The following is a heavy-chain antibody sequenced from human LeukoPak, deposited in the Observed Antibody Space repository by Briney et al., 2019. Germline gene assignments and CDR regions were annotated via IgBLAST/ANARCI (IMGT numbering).Heavy chain of an antibody. Sequence: GGSLRLSCAASRFTFSSYGMHWVRQAPGKGLEWVALISYDGSRKYYADSVKGRFTISRDNSKNTLYLQMNSLRAEDTAMYYCAKVSLNMVNDAFDIWGQGTMVSVSS. CDR1: RFTFSSYG. J-gene: IGHJ3*02. CDR2: ISYDGSRK. D-gene: IGHD4/OR15-4a*01. V-gene: IGHV3-30*18. CDR3: AKVSLNMVNDAFDI.